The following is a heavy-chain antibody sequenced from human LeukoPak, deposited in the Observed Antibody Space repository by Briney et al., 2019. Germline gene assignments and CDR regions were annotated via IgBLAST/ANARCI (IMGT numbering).Heavy chain of an antibody. CDR1: GGSISSYY. V-gene: IGHV4-4*07. CDR2: IYTSGST. Sequence: PSETLSLTCTVSGGSISSYYWSWIRQPAGKGLEWIGRIYTSGSTNYNPSLKSRVTMSVDTSKNQFFLKLSSVTAADTAVYYCARVAGTFRVYNWFDPWGQGTLVTVSS. CDR3: ARVAGTFRVYNWFDP. J-gene: IGHJ5*02. D-gene: IGHD6-19*01.